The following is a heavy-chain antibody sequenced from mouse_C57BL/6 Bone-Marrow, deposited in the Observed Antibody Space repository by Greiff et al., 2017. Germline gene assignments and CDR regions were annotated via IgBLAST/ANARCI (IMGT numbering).Heavy chain of an antibody. V-gene: IGHV1-64*01. D-gene: IGHD4-1*01. CDR3: ARLGRRDYYAMDY. CDR2: FHPNSGST. CDR1: GYTFTSYW. J-gene: IGHJ4*01. Sequence: QVQLQQPGAELVKPGASVKLSCKASGYTFTSYWMHWVKQRPGQGLEWIGMFHPNSGSTNYNEKFKSKATLTVDKSSSTAYMQLSSLTSEDSAVYDCARLGRRDYYAMDYWGQGTSVTVSS.